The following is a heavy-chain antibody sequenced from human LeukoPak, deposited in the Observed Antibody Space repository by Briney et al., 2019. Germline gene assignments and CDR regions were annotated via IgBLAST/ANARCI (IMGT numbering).Heavy chain of an antibody. V-gene: IGHV4-31*03. D-gene: IGHD6-13*01. CDR1: GGSISRGSYY. CDR3: ARVRRYVEGVAAAGSIDY. CDR2: IYYSGST. Sequence: SETLSLTCTVSGGSISRGSYYWSWIRQHPGKGLEWIGYIYYSGSTYYHPSLRSRVTISVDSSKNQFSLKVTSVTGADTAVFYCARVRRYVEGVAAAGSIDYWGQGTLVTVSS. J-gene: IGHJ4*02.